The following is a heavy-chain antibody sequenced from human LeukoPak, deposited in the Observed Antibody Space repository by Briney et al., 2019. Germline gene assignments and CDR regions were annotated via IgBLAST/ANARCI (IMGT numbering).Heavy chain of an antibody. CDR2: IYPGDSDT. CDR3: ARLVYYDSSGYYDY. CDR1: GYRSISYW. Sequence: GESLKISCKGSGYRSISYWIGWVRQMPGKGLEWMGIIYPGDSDTRYSPSFQGQATISADKSISTAYLQWSSLKASDTAMYYCARLVYYDSSGYYDYWGQGTLVTVSS. V-gene: IGHV5-51*01. D-gene: IGHD3-22*01. J-gene: IGHJ4*02.